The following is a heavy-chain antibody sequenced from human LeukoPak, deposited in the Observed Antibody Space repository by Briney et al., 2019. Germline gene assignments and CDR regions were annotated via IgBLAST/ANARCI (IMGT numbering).Heavy chain of an antibody. Sequence: GGSLRLSCAASGFTFSNAWMNWVRQAPGKGLEWVSTISGSGHVTYFASSVKGRFTIFRDNSKNTLYLEMNSLRAEDTAIYYCAKGYGGKFFYFDYWGQGTLVTVSS. CDR2: ISGSGHVT. V-gene: IGHV3-23*01. J-gene: IGHJ4*02. D-gene: IGHD4-23*01. CDR3: AKGYGGKFFYFDY. CDR1: GFTFSNAW.